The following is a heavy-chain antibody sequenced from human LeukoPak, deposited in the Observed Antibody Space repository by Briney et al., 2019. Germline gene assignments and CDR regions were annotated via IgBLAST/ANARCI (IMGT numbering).Heavy chain of an antibody. Sequence: SETLSLTCTVSGGSISSYYWSWIRQPPGKGLEWIGYIYYSGSTNYNPSLKSRVTISVDTSKNQFSLKLSSVTAADTAVYHCARARAAMKNYYYYYMDVWGKGTTVTVSS. J-gene: IGHJ6*03. CDR3: ARARAAMKNYYYYYMDV. D-gene: IGHD5-18*01. V-gene: IGHV4-59*01. CDR2: IYYSGST. CDR1: GGSISSYY.